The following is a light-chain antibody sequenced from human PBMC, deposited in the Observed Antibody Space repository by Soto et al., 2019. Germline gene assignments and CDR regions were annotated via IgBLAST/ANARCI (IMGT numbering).Light chain of an antibody. Sequence: DIQMTQSPSTLSASIGDRVTITCRASQSISSWLAWYQQKPGKSPSVLIYRASRLQSAVPSRFSGSGSGTEFTLTISSLQPDESATYYCQQYNRYPPTFGQGTEVDIK. V-gene: IGKV1-5*03. CDR3: QQYNRYPPT. CDR2: RAS. J-gene: IGKJ1*01. CDR1: QSISSW.